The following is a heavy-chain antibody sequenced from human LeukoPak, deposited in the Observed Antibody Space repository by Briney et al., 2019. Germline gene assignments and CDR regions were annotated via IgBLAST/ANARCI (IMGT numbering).Heavy chain of an antibody. J-gene: IGHJ6*03. Sequence: SETLSLTCTVSGGSISSYYWSWIRQPPGKVLEWIGYIYYSGSTNYNPSLKSRVTISVDTSKNQFSLKLSSVTAADTAVYYCARGGVTPDYGDLRAYYYYMDVWGKGTTVTVSS. CDR1: GGSISSYY. CDR2: IYYSGST. V-gene: IGHV4-59*01. CDR3: ARGGVTPDYGDLRAYYYYMDV. D-gene: IGHD4-17*01.